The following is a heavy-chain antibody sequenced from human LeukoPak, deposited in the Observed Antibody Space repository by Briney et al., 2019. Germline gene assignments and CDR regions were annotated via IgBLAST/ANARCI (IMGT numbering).Heavy chain of an antibody. CDR3: ASNSPVGYYDSSGYYYLDAFDI. CDR2: INPNSGGT. CDR1: GYTFTGYY. V-gene: IGHV1-2*02. D-gene: IGHD3-22*01. Sequence: ASVKVSCRASGYTFTGYYMHWVRQAPGQGLEWMGWINPNSGGTNYAQKFQGRVTMTRDTSISTAYMELSRLRSDDTAVYYCASNSPVGYYDSSGYYYLDAFDIWGQGTMVTVSS. J-gene: IGHJ3*02.